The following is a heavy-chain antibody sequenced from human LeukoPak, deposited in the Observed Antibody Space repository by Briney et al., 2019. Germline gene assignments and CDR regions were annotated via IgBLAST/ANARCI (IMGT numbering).Heavy chain of an antibody. V-gene: IGHV1-46*01. CDR3: ARNLYDSSGSMGIYTFDH. CDR1: GGTFSSYA. D-gene: IGHD3-22*01. Sequence: ASVKVSCKASGGTFSSYAISWVRQAPGQGLEWMGIINPSGGSTSYAQKFQGRVTMTRDTSTSTVYMELSSLRSEDTAVYYCARNLYDSSGSMGIYTFDHWGQGTLVIVSS. CDR2: INPSGGST. J-gene: IGHJ4*02.